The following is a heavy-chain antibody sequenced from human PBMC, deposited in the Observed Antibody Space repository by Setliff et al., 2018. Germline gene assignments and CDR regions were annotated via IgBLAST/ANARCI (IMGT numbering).Heavy chain of an antibody. CDR2: IRQDGNEI. J-gene: IGHJ4*02. D-gene: IGHD3-10*01. V-gene: IGHV3-7*01. CDR3: FGAGTCSY. Sequence: HPGGSLRLSCAASALTFSRYWMKWVRQAPGKGLEWVADIRQDGNEIYYVDSVRGRFTISRDNAKNSLSLQMNNLRSEDTAVYYCFGAGTCSYWGQGTLVTVPQ. CDR1: ALTFSRYW.